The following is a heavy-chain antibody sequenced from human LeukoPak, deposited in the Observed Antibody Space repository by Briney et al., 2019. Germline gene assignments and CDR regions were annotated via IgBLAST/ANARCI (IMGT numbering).Heavy chain of an antibody. Sequence: ASVKVSCKVSRYTLLQLSMQGVRQAPGKEREWVGGFDPEDGEAFYAQKFQGRVTMTEDTSTDTAYMELSSLRSDDTAVYYYATHPLGYFDSWGQGTLVTVSS. V-gene: IGHV1-24*01. CDR3: ATHPLGYFDS. CDR2: FDPEDGEA. J-gene: IGHJ4*02. CDR1: RYTLLQLS.